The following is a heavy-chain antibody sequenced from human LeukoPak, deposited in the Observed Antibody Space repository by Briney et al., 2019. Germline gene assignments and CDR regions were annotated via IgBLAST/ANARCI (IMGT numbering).Heavy chain of an antibody. J-gene: IGHJ6*03. CDR1: GFTFNNYW. D-gene: IGHD4-11*01. CDR2: IKQDGSEK. Sequence: GGSLRLSCAASGFTFNNYWINWVRQAPGKGLEWVANIKQDGSEKYYVDSVKGRFTISRDNARNSLYLQMNSLRAEDTAVYYCARDRVTTSSWPRVEYYYMDVWGKGTTVTISS. V-gene: IGHV3-7*01. CDR3: ARDRVTTSSWPRVEYYYMDV.